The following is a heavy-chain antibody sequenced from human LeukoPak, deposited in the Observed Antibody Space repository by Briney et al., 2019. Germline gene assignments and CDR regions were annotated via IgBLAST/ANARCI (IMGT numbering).Heavy chain of an antibody. Sequence: GGSLRLSCAASGFTFSSYSMNWVRQAPGKGLEWVSSISSSSTYIYYADSVKGRFTVSRDNAKNSLYLQMNGLRAEDTAVYYCARDLSRGADYWGQGTLVTVSS. CDR2: ISSSSTYI. CDR3: ARDLSRGADY. J-gene: IGHJ4*02. D-gene: IGHD4/OR15-4a*01. V-gene: IGHV3-21*01. CDR1: GFTFSSYS.